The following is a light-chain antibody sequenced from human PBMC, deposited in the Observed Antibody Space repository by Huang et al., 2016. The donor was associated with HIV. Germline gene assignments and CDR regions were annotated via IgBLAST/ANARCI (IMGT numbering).Light chain of an antibody. Sequence: IRMTQSPSSLSASTGDRVTITCRASQNVGTSLAWYQQRPGRAPVLLIYDASTLQRGVPSRFSGSGSRTVFTLTIGCLQVEDAATYYCQHSDGLSPFTFGGGT. CDR1: QNVGTS. J-gene: IGKJ4*01. V-gene: IGKV1-8*01. CDR2: DAS. CDR3: QHSDGLSPFT.